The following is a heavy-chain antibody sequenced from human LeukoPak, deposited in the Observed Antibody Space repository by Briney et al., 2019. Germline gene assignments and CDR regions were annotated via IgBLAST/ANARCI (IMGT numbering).Heavy chain of an antibody. V-gene: IGHV4-34*01. CDR2: VNHSGST. Sequence: SETLSLTCAVYGGSFSGYYWSWIRQPPGKGLEWIGEVNHSGSTNYNPSLKSRVTISVDTSKNQFSLKLSSVAAADTAVYYCARNPGYYGSGSLWFDPWGQGTLVTVSS. J-gene: IGHJ5*02. D-gene: IGHD3-10*01. CDR3: ARNPGYYGSGSLWFDP. CDR1: GGSFSGYY.